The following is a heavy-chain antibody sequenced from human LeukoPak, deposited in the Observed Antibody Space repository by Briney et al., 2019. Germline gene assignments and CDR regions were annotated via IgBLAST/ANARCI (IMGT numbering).Heavy chain of an antibody. CDR3: AKDLTHSGSPGPYDAFDI. Sequence: PGGSLRLSCAASGFTFSSSAMSWVRQPPGKGLEWVSAISGSGGSTYYADSVKGRFTISRDNSKNTLYLQMNSLRAEDTAVYYCAKDLTHSGSPGPYDAFDIWGQGTMVTVSS. CDR2: ISGSGGST. CDR1: GFTFSSSA. J-gene: IGHJ3*02. D-gene: IGHD1-26*01. V-gene: IGHV3-23*01.